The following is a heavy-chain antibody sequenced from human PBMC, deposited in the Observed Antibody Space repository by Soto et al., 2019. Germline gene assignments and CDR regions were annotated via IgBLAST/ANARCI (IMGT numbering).Heavy chain of an antibody. CDR3: ARIYYYDSSGYYPNWYFDL. CDR2: IFSNDEK. J-gene: IGHJ2*01. D-gene: IGHD3-22*01. CDR1: GFSLSNARMG. V-gene: IGHV2-26*01. Sequence: QVTLKESGPVLVKPTETLTLTCTVSGFSLSNARMGVSWIRQPPGKALEWLAHIFSNDEKSYSTSLKSRLTNAKDTSKSQVVLTMTNMDPVDTATYYCARIYYYDSSGYYPNWYFDLWGRGTLVTVSS.